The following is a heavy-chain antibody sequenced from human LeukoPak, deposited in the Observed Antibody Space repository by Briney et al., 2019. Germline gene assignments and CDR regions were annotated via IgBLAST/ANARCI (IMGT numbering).Heavy chain of an antibody. Sequence: GGSLRLSCAASGFTFSTYSMNWVRQAPGKGLEWVSYISSSSNTIYYVDSVKGRFTISRDNGKDSLYLQMNSLRAEDTAVYYCAPGYCSSSSCTHYSEYWGQGTLVTVSS. CDR2: ISSSSNTI. J-gene: IGHJ4*02. CDR1: GFTFSTYS. D-gene: IGHD2-2*01. V-gene: IGHV3-48*04. CDR3: APGYCSSSSCTHYSEY.